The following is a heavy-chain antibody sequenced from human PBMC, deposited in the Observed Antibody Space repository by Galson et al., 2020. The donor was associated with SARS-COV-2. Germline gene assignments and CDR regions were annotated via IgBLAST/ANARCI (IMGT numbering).Heavy chain of an antibody. Sequence: LETLSLTCGVYGGSFTAYYWSWIRQPPGKGLEWIGEIHHSGSSNYNPSLKSRVSMSIDKSKNQFSLRLRSVTAADTAVYYCARGGRRQIDYWGQGTLVTVSS. J-gene: IGHJ4*02. CDR1: GGSFTAYY. CDR3: ARGGRRQIDY. V-gene: IGHV4-34*01. CDR2: IHHSGSS.